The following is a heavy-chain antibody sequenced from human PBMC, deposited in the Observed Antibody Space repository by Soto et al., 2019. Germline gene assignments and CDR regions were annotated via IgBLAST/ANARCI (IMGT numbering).Heavy chain of an antibody. CDR1: GFTFSSYG. CDR2: IWYDGSNK. J-gene: IGHJ6*02. V-gene: IGHV3-33*01. CDR3: ARGGYDFWSGYKHYYYCGMDV. D-gene: IGHD3-3*01. Sequence: QVQLVESGGGVVQPGRSLRLSCAASGFTFSSYGMHWVRQAPGKGLEWVAVIWYDGSNKYYADSVKGRFTISRDNSKNTLYLQMNSLRAEDTAVYYCARGGYDFWSGYKHYYYCGMDVWGQGTTVTVSS.